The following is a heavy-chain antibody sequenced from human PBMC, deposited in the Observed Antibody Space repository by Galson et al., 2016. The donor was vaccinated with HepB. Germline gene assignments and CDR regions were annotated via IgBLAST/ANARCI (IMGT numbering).Heavy chain of an antibody. CDR1: GGTSSNYA. J-gene: IGHJ4*02. V-gene: IGHV1-69*04. Sequence: SVKVSCKASGGTSSNYAISWVRQAPGQGLEWMGRIIPILGIANYAQKFQGRVTITADKSTSTAYMELSSLRSEDTAVYYCARDLGSIVGAKWGQGTLVTVSS. CDR3: ARDLGSIVGAK. D-gene: IGHD1-26*01. CDR2: IIPILGIA.